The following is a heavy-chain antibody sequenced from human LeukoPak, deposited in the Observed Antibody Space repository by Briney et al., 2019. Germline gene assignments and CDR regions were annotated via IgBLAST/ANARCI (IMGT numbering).Heavy chain of an antibody. CDR2: IYYSGST. J-gene: IGHJ4*02. V-gene: IGHV4-39*07. CDR1: GGSISSSSYY. D-gene: IGHD6-19*01. Sequence: SETLSLTCTVSGGSISSSSYYWGWIRQPPGKGLEWIGSIYYSGSTYYNPSLKSRVTISVDTSKNQFSLKLSSVTAADTAVYYCARFTPKGIAVAALPYFDYWGQGTLVTVSS. CDR3: ARFTPKGIAVAALPYFDY.